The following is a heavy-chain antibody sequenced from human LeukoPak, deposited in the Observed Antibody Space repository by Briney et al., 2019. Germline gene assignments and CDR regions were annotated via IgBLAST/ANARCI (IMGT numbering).Heavy chain of an antibody. CDR3: ASEGIRDYYYYSMDV. J-gene: IGHJ6*03. CDR2: MFHSGST. CDR1: GYSISSGHY. Sequence: SETLSLTCTVSGYSISSGHYWAWIRQSPEKGLEWIASMFHSGSTYYNPSLKSRLTMSVDTPKNQFSLKPSSVTAEDTAVYYCASEGIRDYYYYSMDVWGKGTTVTISS. V-gene: IGHV4-38-2*02. D-gene: IGHD1-14*01.